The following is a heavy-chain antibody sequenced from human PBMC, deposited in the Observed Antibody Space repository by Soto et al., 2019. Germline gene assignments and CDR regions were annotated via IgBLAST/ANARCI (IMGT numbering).Heavy chain of an antibody. CDR1: GGSISSSSYY. V-gene: IGHV4-39*01. Sequence: QLQLQESGPGLVKPSETLSLTCTVSGGSISSSSYYWGWIRQPPGKGLEWIGSIYYSGSTYYNPSLKSRVTISVDTSKNQFSLKLSSVTAADTAVYYCARTSYCSSTSCYVFDYWGQGTLVTVSS. J-gene: IGHJ4*02. D-gene: IGHD2-2*01. CDR2: IYYSGST. CDR3: ARTSYCSSTSCYVFDY.